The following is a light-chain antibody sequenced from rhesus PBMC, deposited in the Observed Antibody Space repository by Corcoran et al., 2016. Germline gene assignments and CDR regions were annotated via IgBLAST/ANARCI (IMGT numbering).Light chain of an antibody. CDR1: QGISRY. CDR2: KAS. Sequence: DIQMTQPPSSLSASVGDTVTITCRASQGISRYLAWYQQKPGKAPKLLNYKASILQIGVPSRVSGSGSGIDFTLTISSLQPEDVATYDCQQHNSYPRTFGQGTKVEIK. V-gene: IGKV1-25*01. CDR3: QQHNSYPRT. J-gene: IGKJ1*01.